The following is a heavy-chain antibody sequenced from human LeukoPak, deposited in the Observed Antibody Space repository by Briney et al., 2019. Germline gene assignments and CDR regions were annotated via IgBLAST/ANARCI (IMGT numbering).Heavy chain of an antibody. V-gene: IGHV3-48*02. CDR3: ARKLAL. Sequence: PGGSLRLSCAASGFTVSSNYMSWVRQAPGKGLEWIAYIGSRGDTIYYADSVKGRFTISRDNAKNSLFLQMNSLREEDTAVYFCARKLALWGQGTLVTVSS. CDR2: IGSRGDTI. CDR1: GFTVSSNY. J-gene: IGHJ4*02.